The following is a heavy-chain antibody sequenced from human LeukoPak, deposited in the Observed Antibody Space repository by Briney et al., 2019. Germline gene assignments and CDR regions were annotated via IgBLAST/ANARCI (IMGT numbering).Heavy chain of an antibody. CDR2: IYYSGST. CDR3: ATRITKTMWYYYYYGMDV. V-gene: IGHV4-30-4*01. Sequence: SETLSLTCTVSGGSISSGDYYWSWIRQPPGKGLEWIGYIYYSGSTYYNPSLKSRVTISVDTSKNQFSLKLSSVTAADTAVYYCATRITKTMWYYYYYGMDVWGQGTTVTVSS. CDR1: GGSISSGDYY. J-gene: IGHJ6*02. D-gene: IGHD3-10*01.